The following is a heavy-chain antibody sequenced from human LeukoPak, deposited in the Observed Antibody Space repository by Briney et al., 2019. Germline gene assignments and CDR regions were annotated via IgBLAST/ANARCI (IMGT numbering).Heavy chain of an antibody. V-gene: IGHV3-21*04. D-gene: IGHD3-22*01. CDR3: AKGFRGYYFVDY. J-gene: IGHJ4*02. Sequence: GGSLRLSCAASGFTFSSYSMNWVRQAPGKGLEWVSSISSSSSYIYYADSVKGRFTISRDNSKNTLYLQMNSLRAEDTAVYYCAKGFRGYYFVDYWGQGTLVTVSS. CDR1: GFTFSSYS. CDR2: ISSSSSYI.